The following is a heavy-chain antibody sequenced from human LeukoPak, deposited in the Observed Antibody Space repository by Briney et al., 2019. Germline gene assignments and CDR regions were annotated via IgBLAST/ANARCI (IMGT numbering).Heavy chain of an antibody. V-gene: IGHV3-21*01. J-gene: IGHJ3*02. Sequence: PGGSLRLSCAASGFTLSNDIMNCVRQAPGKGLEWGSSISSRSSYIYYADSVKSRFTISRDNAKDSLYLQMNSLRAEDTAVYNCARGARLLRHAFDIWGQGTMVTVSS. D-gene: IGHD3-22*01. CDR1: GFTLSNDI. CDR2: ISSRSSYI. CDR3: ARGARLLRHAFDI.